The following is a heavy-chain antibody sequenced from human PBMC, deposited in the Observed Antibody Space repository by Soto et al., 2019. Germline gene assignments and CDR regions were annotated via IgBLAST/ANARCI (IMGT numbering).Heavy chain of an antibody. CDR2: IYSGGSV. J-gene: IGHJ4*02. V-gene: IGHV3-66*01. CDR3: AGDFKAGKGFDY. Sequence: EVQLVESGGGLVQPGGSLRLSCAASGLSVTTNYMSWVRQAPGKGLEWVSGIYSGGSVYYAESVKDRFTISRDNSKNTLYLQMNSLRAEDTAVYYCAGDFKAGKGFDYWGQGSLVTVSS. CDR1: GLSVTTNY.